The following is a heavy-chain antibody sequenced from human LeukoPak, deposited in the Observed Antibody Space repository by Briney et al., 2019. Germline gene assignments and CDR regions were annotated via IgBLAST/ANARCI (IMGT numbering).Heavy chain of an antibody. V-gene: IGHV3-23*01. J-gene: IGHJ6*04. CDR2: ITGSGDRT. Sequence: LSGGSLRLSCAAFGFSFSNYGMNWVRQAPGKGLEWVSGITGSGDRTYYADSVKGRFTISRDNSKNTVYLQMNSLRAEDTAVYYCAELGITMIGGVWGKGTTVTISS. CDR1: GFSFSNYG. CDR3: AELGITMIGGV. D-gene: IGHD3-10*02.